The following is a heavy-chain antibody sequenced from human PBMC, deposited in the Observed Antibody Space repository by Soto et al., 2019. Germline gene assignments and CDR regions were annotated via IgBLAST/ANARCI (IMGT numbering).Heavy chain of an antibody. CDR1: GFSFSTST. J-gene: IGHJ4*02. V-gene: IGHV3-30-3*01. D-gene: IGHD3-22*01. Sequence: GGSLRLSCAASGFSFSTSTMHWVRLTAGKGREWVALVSDYGSNADYADSVQGRFTISRDNSKNTLFLQMDSLRPEDTAIYYCAGVRPGDNGYPFFDYWGQGTLVTVSS. CDR3: AGVRPGDNGYPFFDY. CDR2: VSDYGSNA.